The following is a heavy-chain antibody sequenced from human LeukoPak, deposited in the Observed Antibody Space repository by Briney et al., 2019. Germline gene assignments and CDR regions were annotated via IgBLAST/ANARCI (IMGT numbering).Heavy chain of an antibody. CDR1: GFTFSSYA. D-gene: IGHD3-9*01. J-gene: IGHJ5*02. V-gene: IGHV3-23*01. CDR3: ASRAYDILTGYPRGNWFDP. CDR2: ISGSGGST. Sequence: PGGSLRLSCAASGFTFSSYAMSWVRQAPGKGLEWVSAISGSGGSTYYADSVKGRFTISRDNAKNSLYLQMNSLRAEDTAVYYCASRAYDILTGYPRGNWFDPWGQGTLVTVSS.